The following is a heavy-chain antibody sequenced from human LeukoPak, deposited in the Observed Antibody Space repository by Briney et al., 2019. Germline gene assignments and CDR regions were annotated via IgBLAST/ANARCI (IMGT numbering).Heavy chain of an antibody. V-gene: IGHV3-11*06. CDR2: ISSSSSYT. J-gene: IGHJ5*02. D-gene: IGHD3-22*01. Sequence: GGSLRLSCAVSGFTFTIYAMSWVRQAPGKGLEWVSYISSSSSYTNYADSVKGRFTISRDNAKNSLYLQMNSLRGEDTAVYYCARTGRDPYYYDSSGYTDDNWFDPWGQGTLVTVSS. CDR1: GFTFTIYA. CDR3: ARTGRDPYYYDSSGYTDDNWFDP.